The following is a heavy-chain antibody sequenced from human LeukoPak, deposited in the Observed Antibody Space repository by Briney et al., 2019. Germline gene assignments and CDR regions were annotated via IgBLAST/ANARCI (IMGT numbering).Heavy chain of an antibody. Sequence: GAAVKVSCKASGYTFTSYYMHWVRQAPGQGLEWMGIINPSGGSTSYAQKFQGRVTMTTDTSTSTAYMDLRSLRSDDTAVYYCARDFPCSTTSCYGGGNDYWGQGTLVTVSS. CDR2: INPSGGST. V-gene: IGHV1-46*01. D-gene: IGHD2-2*01. CDR3: ARDFPCSTTSCYGGGNDY. J-gene: IGHJ4*02. CDR1: GYTFTSYY.